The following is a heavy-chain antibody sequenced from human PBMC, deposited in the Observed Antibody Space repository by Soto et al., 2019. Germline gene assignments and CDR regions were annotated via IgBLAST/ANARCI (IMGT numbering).Heavy chain of an antibody. CDR3: ARHRAGHIELFIVPAAIYGAFEI. D-gene: IGHD2-2*02. V-gene: IGHV5-10-1*02. CDR1: GYSFTIYC. J-gene: IGHJ3*02. CDR2: IDPSDCET. Sequence: GESLTISCMGSGYSFTIYCISSVRQMPGKGLESMGRIDPSDCETNYSSFFQGHGTITADKSRSTAYLQWSRLKASDTPMYYCARHRAGHIELFIVPAAIYGAFEISDQGTMVTVSS.